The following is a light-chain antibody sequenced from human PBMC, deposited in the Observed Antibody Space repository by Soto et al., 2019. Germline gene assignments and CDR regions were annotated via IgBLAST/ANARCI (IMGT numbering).Light chain of an antibody. J-gene: IGKJ1*01. V-gene: IGKV1-5*01. Sequence: SAAAVSISIKDRVTITCRASQTIYTWLAWYQQKPGRAPKLLIYDASTLESCVPSRFSGSGSGTEFTLTISSLQPDDFAAYYCQPYSAKWAFGQGTKVDIK. CDR1: QTIYTW. CDR3: QPYSAKWA. CDR2: DAS.